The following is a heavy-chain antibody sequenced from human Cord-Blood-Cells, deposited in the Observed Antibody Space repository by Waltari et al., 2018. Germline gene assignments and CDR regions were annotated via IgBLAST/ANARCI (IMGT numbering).Heavy chain of an antibody. CDR1: GYSISSGYY. D-gene: IGHD2-21*02. Sequence: QVQLQESGPGLVKPSETLSLTCAVSGYSISSGYYWGWIRQPTGKGLEWIGSIYHSGSNYYNPSLKSRGTISVDTSKNRFSLKLGSVTAADTAVYYCASPLPLLIVSNDAFDIWGQGTMVTVSS. V-gene: IGHV4-38-2*01. CDR2: IYHSGSN. CDR3: ASPLPLLIVSNDAFDI. J-gene: IGHJ3*02.